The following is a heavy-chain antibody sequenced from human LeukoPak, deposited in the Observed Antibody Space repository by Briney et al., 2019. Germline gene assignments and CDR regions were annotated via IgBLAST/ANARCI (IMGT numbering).Heavy chain of an antibody. J-gene: IGHJ4*02. Sequence: GGSLRLSCAASGFTFSGYSMNWVRQAPGKGLEWVSYISSSSSTIYYADSVKGRFTISRDNAKNTLNLQMNGLRAEDTALYYCARGNGDYVSLFDYWGQGTLVTVSS. CDR3: ARGNGDYVSLFDY. CDR2: ISSSSSTI. CDR1: GFTFSGYS. V-gene: IGHV3-48*04. D-gene: IGHD4-17*01.